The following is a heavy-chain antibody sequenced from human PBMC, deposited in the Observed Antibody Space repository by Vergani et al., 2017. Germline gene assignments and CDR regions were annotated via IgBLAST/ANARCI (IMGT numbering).Heavy chain of an antibody. V-gene: IGHV3-33*06. CDR1: GFTFSSYG. J-gene: IGHJ4*02. Sequence: QVQLVESGGGVVQPGRSLRLSCAASGFTFSSYGMHWVRQAPGKGLEWVAVIWYDGSNKYYADSVKGRFTISRDNSKNTLYLQMNSLRAEDTAVYFCANGGRRYTVTTGLPFDYWGQGTLVTVSS. CDR3: ANGGRRYTVTTGLPFDY. CDR2: IWYDGSNK. D-gene: IGHD4-17*01.